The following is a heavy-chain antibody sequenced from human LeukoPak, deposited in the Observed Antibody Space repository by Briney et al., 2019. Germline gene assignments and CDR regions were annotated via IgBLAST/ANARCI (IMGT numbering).Heavy chain of an antibody. CDR1: GCTFTSYG. CDR3: ARVGGGYYDSSGYYHDAFDI. D-gene: IGHD3-22*01. V-gene: IGHV1-18*01. CDR2: ISAYNGNP. J-gene: IGHJ3*02. Sequence: ASVKVSCKASGCTFTSYGISWVRQAPGQGLEWMGWISAYNGNPNYAQKLQGRVTMTTDTSTSTAYIELRSLRSDDTAVYYCARVGGGYYDSSGYYHDAFDIWGQGTMVTVSS.